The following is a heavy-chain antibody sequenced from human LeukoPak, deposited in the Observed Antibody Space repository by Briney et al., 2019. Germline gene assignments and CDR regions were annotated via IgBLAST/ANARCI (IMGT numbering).Heavy chain of an antibody. CDR1: GLTFSSYA. V-gene: IGHV3-23*01. J-gene: IGHJ6*02. CDR2: ISDSGGIT. Sequence: GGSLRLSCAASGLTFSSYAMNWVRQAPGKGLEWVSGISDSGGITYYADSVKGRFTISRDNSKNTMYLQMNSLRVEDTAVYYCAKASAVRDYYYYGMDVWGQGTTVTVSS. CDR3: AKASAVRDYYYYGMDV.